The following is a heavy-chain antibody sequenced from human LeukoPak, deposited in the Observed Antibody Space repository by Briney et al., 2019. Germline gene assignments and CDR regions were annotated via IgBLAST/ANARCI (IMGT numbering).Heavy chain of an antibody. J-gene: IGHJ3*02. V-gene: IGHV3-21*01. Sequence: GGSLRLSCAASGFTFSSYSMNWVRQAPGKGLEWVSSISSSSSYIYYADSVKGRFTISRDNAKNSLYLQMNSLRAEDTAVYYCARDVPDYGGNPGDAFDIWGQGTMVTVSS. CDR2: ISSSSSYI. D-gene: IGHD4-23*01. CDR3: ARDVPDYGGNPGDAFDI. CDR1: GFTFSSYS.